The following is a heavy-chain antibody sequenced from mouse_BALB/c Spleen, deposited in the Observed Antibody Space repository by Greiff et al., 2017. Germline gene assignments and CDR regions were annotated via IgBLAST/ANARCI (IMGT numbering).Heavy chain of an antibody. CDR3: TRRFYCYGSSSAWFAY. CDR1: GYAFTNYL. D-gene: IGHD1-1*01. J-gene: IGHJ3*01. Sequence: VQLQQSGAELVRPGTSVKVSCKVSGYAFTNYLIEWVKQRPGQGLEWIGVINHGSGGTNYNEKFKGKATLTADKSSSTAYMQLSSLTSDDSAVYFCTRRFYCYGSSSAWFAYWGQGTLVTVSA. CDR2: INHGSGGT. V-gene: IGHV1-54*01.